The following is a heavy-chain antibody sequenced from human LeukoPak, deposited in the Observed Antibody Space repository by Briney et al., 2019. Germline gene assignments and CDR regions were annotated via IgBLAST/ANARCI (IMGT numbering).Heavy chain of an antibody. CDR1: GFTFSSYA. CDR2: ISYDGSNK. V-gene: IGHV3-30*01. J-gene: IGHJ4*02. D-gene: IGHD3-10*01. CDR3: ARDVSTMVRGVPGPAYYLDY. Sequence: GGSLRLSCAASGFTFSSYAMHWVRQAPGKGLEWVAVISYDGSNKYYADSVKGRFTISRDNSKNTLYLQMNSLRAEDTAVYYCARDVSTMVRGVPGPAYYLDYWGQGTLVTVSS.